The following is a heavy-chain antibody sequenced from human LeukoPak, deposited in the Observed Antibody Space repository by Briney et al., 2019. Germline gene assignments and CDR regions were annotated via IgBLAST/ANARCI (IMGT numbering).Heavy chain of an antibody. V-gene: IGHV1-2*02. CDR2: INPNSGGT. J-gene: IGHJ4*02. CDR3: ATSLLLWFGELYFSFDY. D-gene: IGHD3-10*01. CDR1: GYTFTGYY. Sequence: ASVKVSCKASGYTFTGYYMHWVRQAPGQGLEWMGWINPNSGGTNYAQKFQGRVTMTRDTSISTAYMELSRLRSDDTAVYYCATSLLLWFGELYFSFDYWGQGTLVTVSS.